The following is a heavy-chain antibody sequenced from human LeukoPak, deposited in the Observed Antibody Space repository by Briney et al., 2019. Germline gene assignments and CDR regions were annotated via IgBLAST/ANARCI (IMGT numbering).Heavy chain of an antibody. CDR3: ARDRMVRGVTNDY. J-gene: IGHJ4*02. CDR2: INAGNGNT. Sequence: ASVKVSCKASGYTFTSYAMHWVRQAPGQRLEWMGWINAGNGNTKYSQKFQGRVTITRDTSASTPYMELSSLRSEDTAVYYCARDRMVRGVTNDYWGQGTLVTVSS. CDR1: GYTFTSYA. D-gene: IGHD3-10*01. V-gene: IGHV1-3*01.